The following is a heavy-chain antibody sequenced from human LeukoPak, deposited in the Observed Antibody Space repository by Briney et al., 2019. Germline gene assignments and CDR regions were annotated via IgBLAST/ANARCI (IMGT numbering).Heavy chain of an antibody. Sequence: GGSLTLSCAASGFTFSNYGMHWVRQAPGKGLEWVAVIGSNGRSQYYADSVKGRFTISRDNSKETLFLQMNSLRAEDTAVYYCARDPIVVVPAAMPEFFDYWGQGTLVTVSS. D-gene: IGHD2-2*01. CDR3: ARDPIVVVPAAMPEFFDY. V-gene: IGHV3-33*08. J-gene: IGHJ4*02. CDR1: GFTFSNYG. CDR2: IGSNGRSQ.